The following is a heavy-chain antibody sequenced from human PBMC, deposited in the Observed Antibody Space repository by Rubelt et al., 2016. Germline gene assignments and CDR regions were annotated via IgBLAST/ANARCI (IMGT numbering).Heavy chain of an antibody. Sequence: GGTNYNPSLKSRVTISVDTSKNQFSLKLSSVTAADTAVYYCARQGYCTNGVCYHWFDPWGQGTLVTVSS. CDR3: ARQGYCTNGVCYHWFDP. CDR2: GGT. J-gene: IGHJ5*02. D-gene: IGHD2-8*01. V-gene: IGHV4-59*08.